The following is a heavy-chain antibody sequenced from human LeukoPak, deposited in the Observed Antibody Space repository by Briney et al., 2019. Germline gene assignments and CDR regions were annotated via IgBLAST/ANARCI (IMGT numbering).Heavy chain of an antibody. D-gene: IGHD3-3*01. V-gene: IGHV3-53*01. CDR3: ARMVPNYDFWSGLIPDYFDY. CDR1: GFTVSSNY. J-gene: IGHJ4*02. CDR2: IYSGGST. Sequence: GGSLRLSCAASGFTVSSNYMSWVRQAPGKGLEWVSVIYSGGSTYYADSVKGRFTISRDNSKNTLYLQMNSLRAEDTAVYYCARMVPNYDFWSGLIPDYFDYWCQGTLVTVSS.